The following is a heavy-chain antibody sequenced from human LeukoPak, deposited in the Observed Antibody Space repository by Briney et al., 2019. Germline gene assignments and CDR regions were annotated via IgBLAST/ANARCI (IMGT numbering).Heavy chain of an antibody. CDR2: IHRSGST. D-gene: IGHD2-21*01. V-gene: IGHV4-38-2*01. CDR1: GYSISSGYH. CDR3: GRIDWAPDY. Sequence: SETLSLTCAVSGYSISSGYHWAWIRQPPGKVLEWIGSIHRSGSTYYNPSLKSRVTISLDTSKNQYSLRLTSVTAADTAVYYCGRIDWAPDYWGQGTLVTVSS. J-gene: IGHJ4*02.